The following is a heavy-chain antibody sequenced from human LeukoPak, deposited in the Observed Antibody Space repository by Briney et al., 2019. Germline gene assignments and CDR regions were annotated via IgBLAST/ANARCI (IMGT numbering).Heavy chain of an antibody. Sequence: GGSLRLSCAASGFTFSSYGMRWVRQAPGKGLEWVAVIWYDGSNKYYADSVKGRFTISRETSKPTLYLQINSLRGEDTAVYYCARERKSGSSWFDPWGQGTLVTVSS. CDR1: GFTFSSYG. CDR2: IWYDGSNK. CDR3: ARERKSGSSWFDP. J-gene: IGHJ5*02. V-gene: IGHV3-33*01. D-gene: IGHD1-26*01.